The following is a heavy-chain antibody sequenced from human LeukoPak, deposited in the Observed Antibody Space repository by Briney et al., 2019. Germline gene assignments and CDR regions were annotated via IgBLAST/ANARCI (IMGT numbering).Heavy chain of an antibody. D-gene: IGHD3-22*01. CDR3: AKGSSTYYYDSSGSPFDY. Sequence: PGGSLRLSCAASGFTFSSYAMSWVRQAPGKGLEWVSAISGSGGSTYYADSVKGRFTISRDNSKNTLYLQMNSLRAEDTAVYYCAKGSSTYYYDSSGSPFDYWGQGTLVTVSS. CDR2: ISGSGGST. J-gene: IGHJ4*02. V-gene: IGHV3-23*01. CDR1: GFTFSSYA.